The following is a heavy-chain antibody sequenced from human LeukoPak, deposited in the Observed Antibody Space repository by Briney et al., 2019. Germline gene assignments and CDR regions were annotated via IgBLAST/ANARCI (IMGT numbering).Heavy chain of an antibody. CDR1: GFTFSDHP. V-gene: IGHV3-7*01. D-gene: IGHD1-14*01. Sequence: GGSLRLSCVASGFTFSDHPMMWVRQAPGKGLEWVANIKRDGSEKNYVDSVRGRFTVSRDNDKNSLYLEMNSLRDEDTAVYYCLQYNSENTWGQGTLVTVSS. CDR3: LQYNSENT. J-gene: IGHJ5*02. CDR2: IKRDGSEK.